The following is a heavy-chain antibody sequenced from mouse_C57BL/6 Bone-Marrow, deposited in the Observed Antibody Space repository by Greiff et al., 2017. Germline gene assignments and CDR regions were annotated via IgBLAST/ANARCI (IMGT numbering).Heavy chain of an antibody. J-gene: IGHJ2*01. V-gene: IGHV1-69*01. CDR1: GYTFTSYW. D-gene: IGHD4-1*01. Sequence: QVQLKESGAELVMPGASVKLSCKASGYTFTSYWMHWVKQRPGQGLEWIGEIDPSDSYTNYNQKFKGKSTLTVDKSSSTAYMQLSSLTSEDSAVYYCARWDWDYFDYWGQGTTLTVSS. CDR2: IDPSDSYT. CDR3: ARWDWDYFDY.